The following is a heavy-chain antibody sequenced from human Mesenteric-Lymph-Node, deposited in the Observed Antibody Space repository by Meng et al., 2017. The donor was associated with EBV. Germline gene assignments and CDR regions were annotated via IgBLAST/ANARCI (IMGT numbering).Heavy chain of an antibody. J-gene: IGHJ4*02. CDR2: ISAYNSNT. V-gene: IGHV1-18*01. CDR3: ARISDYDSSGLDY. CDR1: GYTFTNFG. Sequence: QGQLVQSGGEMKKPGASVKVSCKASGYTFTNFGITWVRQAPGQGLEWLGWISAYNSNTDYAQSLQGRVIMTKDTSTSTAYMDLRSLRPDDTAVYYCARISDYDSSGLDYWGQGTLVTVSS. D-gene: IGHD3-22*01.